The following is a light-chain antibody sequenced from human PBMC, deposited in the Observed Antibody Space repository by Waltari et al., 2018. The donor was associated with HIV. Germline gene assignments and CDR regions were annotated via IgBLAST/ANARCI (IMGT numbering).Light chain of an antibody. CDR1: SSDVGGYNY. CDR3: SSYTSSSTWV. Sequence: QSALTQPASVSGSPGQSITITCTGTSSDVGGYNYVSWYQQHPGKAPKLMIYDVTNRPSGVSNRFSGSKSGNTASLTISGLQLEHEADYYCSSYTSSSTWVFGGGTKLTVL. J-gene: IGLJ3*02. CDR2: DVT. V-gene: IGLV2-14*03.